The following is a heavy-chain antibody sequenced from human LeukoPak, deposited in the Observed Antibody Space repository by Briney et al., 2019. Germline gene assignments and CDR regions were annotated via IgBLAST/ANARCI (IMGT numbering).Heavy chain of an antibody. D-gene: IGHD2-2*01. CDR3: ARGEDIVVVPMGGFGALDY. CDR2: INHSGST. Sequence: SETLSLTCAVYGGSFSGYYWSWIRQPPGKGLEWIGEINHSGSTNYNPSLKSRVTISVDTSKNQFSLKLSSVTAADTAVYYCARGEDIVVVPMGGFGALDYWGQGTLVTVSS. V-gene: IGHV4-34*01. CDR1: GGSFSGYY. J-gene: IGHJ4*02.